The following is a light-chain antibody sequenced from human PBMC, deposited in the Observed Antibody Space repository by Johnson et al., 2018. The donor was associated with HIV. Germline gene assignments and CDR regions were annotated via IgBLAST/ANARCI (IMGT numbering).Light chain of an antibody. J-gene: IGLJ1*01. CDR3: GTWDSRLSVYV. CDR1: SFNIGINF. V-gene: IGLV1-51*02. CDR2: ESN. Sequence: QSVLTQPPSVSAAPGQKVTISCSGSSFNIGINFVSWYQQVPGTAPKLLICESNKRPSGIPNRFSGSKSGTSATLGITGLQTGDEADYYCGTWDSRLSVYVFGNRTKVTVL.